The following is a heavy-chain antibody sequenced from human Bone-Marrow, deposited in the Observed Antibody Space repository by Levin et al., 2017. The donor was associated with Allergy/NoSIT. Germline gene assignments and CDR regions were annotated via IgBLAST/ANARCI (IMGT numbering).Heavy chain of an antibody. CDR2: ISSSSSTI. J-gene: IGHJ2*01. V-gene: IGHV3-48*01. Sequence: GGSLRLSCAASGFTFSSYSMNWVRQAPGKGLEWVSYISSSSSTIYYADSVKGRFTISRDNAKNSLYLQMNSLRAEDTAVYYCARETITRFLEWLAKGLFDLWGRGTLVTVSS. D-gene: IGHD3-3*01. CDR1: GFTFSSYS. CDR3: ARETITRFLEWLAKGLFDL.